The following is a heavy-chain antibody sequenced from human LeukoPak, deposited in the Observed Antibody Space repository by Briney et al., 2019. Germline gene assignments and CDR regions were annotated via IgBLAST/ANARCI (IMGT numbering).Heavy chain of an antibody. CDR1: GGSITSSTYF. Sequence: SETLSLICTVSGGSITSSTYFWGWIRQPPGKGLECIGSIYYSGTTYYNPSLKSRVTISVDTSNNQFSLKLSSVTAADTAVYYCARRRSPGYSSALFDYGGQETLVTVSS. CDR3: ARRRSPGYSSALFDY. D-gene: IGHD6-19*01. V-gene: IGHV4-39*01. CDR2: IYYSGTT. J-gene: IGHJ4*02.